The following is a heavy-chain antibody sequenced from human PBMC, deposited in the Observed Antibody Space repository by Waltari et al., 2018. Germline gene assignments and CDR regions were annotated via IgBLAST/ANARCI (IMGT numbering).Heavy chain of an antibody. CDR2: IKEDGSES. J-gene: IGHJ4*02. Sequence: EVQLVESGGGLVQPGGSLRLSCAASGFTFSSNWMTWVRQAPGKGLEWLANIKEDGSESYYGDSVKGRFTISRDNTKNSLYLQMNSLRVEDTAVYYCARADYGGTADYDYWGQGTQVTVSS. CDR3: ARADYGGTADYDY. CDR1: GFTFSSNW. V-gene: IGHV3-7*04. D-gene: IGHD4-17*01.